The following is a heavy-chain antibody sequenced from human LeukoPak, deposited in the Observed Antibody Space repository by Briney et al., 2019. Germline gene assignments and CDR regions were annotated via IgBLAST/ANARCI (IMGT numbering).Heavy chain of an antibody. D-gene: IGHD1-26*01. CDR2: INHSGST. V-gene: IGHV4-34*01. Sequence: SETLSLTCAVYGGSFSGYYWSWIRQPPGKGLEWIGEINHSGSTNYNPSLKSRVTISVDTSKNQFSLKLSSVTAADTAVYYCARGRGSGSYYPNGFDPWGQGTLVTVSS. CDR1: GGSFSGYY. CDR3: ARGRGSGSYYPNGFDP. J-gene: IGHJ5*02.